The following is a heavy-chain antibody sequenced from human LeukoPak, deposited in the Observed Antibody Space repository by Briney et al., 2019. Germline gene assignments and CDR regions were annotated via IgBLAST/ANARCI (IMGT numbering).Heavy chain of an antibody. J-gene: IGHJ4*02. CDR1: GFSVSSNY. Sequence: GGSLRLSCAASGFSVSSNYMSWVRQAPGKGLEWVSVIYIDGTTYYADSVKGRLTISRDKSKNTVSLQMNSLRPEDTAVYYCARDWGYCDSTSCHVFDYWGQGTLVTVSS. V-gene: IGHV3-53*01. D-gene: IGHD2-2*01. CDR3: ARDWGYCDSTSCHVFDY. CDR2: IYIDGTT.